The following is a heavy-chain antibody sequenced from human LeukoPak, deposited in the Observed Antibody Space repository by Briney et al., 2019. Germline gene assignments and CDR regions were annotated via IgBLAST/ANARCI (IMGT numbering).Heavy chain of an antibody. CDR3: ATPLRGHGVSLGY. D-gene: IGHD2-8*01. V-gene: IGHV1-18*01. J-gene: IGHJ4*02. CDR2: ITTYSGNT. Sequence: ASVTVSCKASRYTFTTEGLSWVRQAPGQGLEWMGWITTYSGNTYYAQKLQGRVTMTTDTSTSTAYMAVRSLRYGDTAVYYCATPLRGHGVSLGYWGQGTLVTVSS. CDR1: RYTFTTEG.